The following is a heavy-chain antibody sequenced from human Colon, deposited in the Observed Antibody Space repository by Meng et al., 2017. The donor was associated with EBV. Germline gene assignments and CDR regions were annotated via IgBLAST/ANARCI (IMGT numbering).Heavy chain of an antibody. Sequence: QVQLQQWGGGLVKPSETLSLTCGVYGGSLSGYYWSWIRQTPGKGLEWIGEINHSGTINYNPSLRSRVTISVDRSNNQFSLRLSSVTAADTAVYYCARGGGVIKGLVTWFDPWGQGTLVTVSS. D-gene: IGHD2-8*01. CDR1: GGSLSGYY. V-gene: IGHV4-34*01. J-gene: IGHJ5*02. CDR3: ARGGGVIKGLVTWFDP. CDR2: INHSGTI.